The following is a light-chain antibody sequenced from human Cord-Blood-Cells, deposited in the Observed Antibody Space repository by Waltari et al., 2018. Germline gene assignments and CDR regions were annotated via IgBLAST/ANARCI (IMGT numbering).Light chain of an antibody. CDR2: GNS. CDR1: SSHIGAGYD. V-gene: IGLV1-40*01. J-gene: IGLJ3*02. Sequence: QSVLTQPPSVSGAPGQRATISCTASSSHIGAGYDVTWYQQLPGTAPKPLIYGNSNRPSGVPDRFSGSKSGTSASLAITGLQAEDEADYYCQSYDSSLSGSVFGGGTKLTVL. CDR3: QSYDSSLSGSV.